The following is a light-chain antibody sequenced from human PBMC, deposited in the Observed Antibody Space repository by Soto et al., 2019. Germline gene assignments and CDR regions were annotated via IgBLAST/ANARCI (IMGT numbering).Light chain of an antibody. CDR1: QSVTSSY. CDR3: QQYGSSTWT. J-gene: IGKJ1*01. V-gene: IGKV3-20*01. CDR2: AAS. Sequence: EIVLTQSPGTLSLSPGERATLSCRASQSVTSSYLAWYQQKPGQAPRLLIYAASNRATGIPDRFSGSGSGTDFTLTISRLEPEDFAGYYCQQYGSSTWTFGQGTKVEIK.